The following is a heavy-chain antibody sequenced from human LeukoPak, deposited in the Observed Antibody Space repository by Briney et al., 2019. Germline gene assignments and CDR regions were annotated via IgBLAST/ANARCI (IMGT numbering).Heavy chain of an antibody. CDR2: IIPIFGTA. Sequence: SVKVSCKASGGTFSSYAISWVRQAPGQGLEWMGGIIPIFGTANYAQKFQGRVTITADESTSTAYMELSSLRSEDTAEYYCARSANWYDSNYGMDVWGQGTTVTVSS. D-gene: IGHD3-22*01. J-gene: IGHJ6*02. V-gene: IGHV1-69*13. CDR1: GGTFSSYA. CDR3: ARSANWYDSNYGMDV.